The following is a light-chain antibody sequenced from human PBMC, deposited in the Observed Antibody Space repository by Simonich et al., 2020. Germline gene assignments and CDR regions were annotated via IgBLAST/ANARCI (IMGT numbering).Light chain of an antibody. J-gene: IGLJ2*01. CDR1: SGSIASNY. CDR3: QSYDSSNHVV. Sequence: NFMLTQPHSVSESPGKTVTISCTRSSGSIASNYVQWYQQRPGSAPTTVIYEDNPRPPGVPDRFSGSIDSSSNSASLTISGLKTEDEADYYCQSYDSSNHVVFGGGTKLTVL. V-gene: IGLV6-57*03. CDR2: EDN.